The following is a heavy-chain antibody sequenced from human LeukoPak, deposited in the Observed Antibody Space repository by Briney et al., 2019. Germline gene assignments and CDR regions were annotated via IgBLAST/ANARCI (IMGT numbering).Heavy chain of an antibody. CDR1: GGSFSGYY. J-gene: IGHJ4*02. D-gene: IGHD6-6*01. V-gene: IGHV4-34*01. Sequence: PSETLSLTCAVYGGSFSGYYWSWIRQPPGKGLEWIGEINHSGSTNYNPSLKSRVTISVDTSKNQFSLKLSSVTAADTAVYYCARGRRLARYYFDYWGQGTLVTVSS. CDR2: INHSGST. CDR3: ARGRRLARYYFDY.